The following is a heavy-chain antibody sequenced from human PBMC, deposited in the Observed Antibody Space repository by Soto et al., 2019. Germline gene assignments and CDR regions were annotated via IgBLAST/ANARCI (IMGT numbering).Heavy chain of an antibody. CDR2: MNPNSGNT. J-gene: IGHJ4*02. CDR1: GYTFPSYD. CDR3: ARGLGGGQLWREGNVDK. D-gene: IGHD5-18*01. Sequence: QVQQVQSGAEVKKPGASVKVSCKASGYTFPSYDINRVRQATGQGTEWMGWMNPNSGNTGYAQKFKGRVTMTRNTSISTAYMELSSLRSEDTAVYYCARGLGGGQLWREGNVDKWGQGTQVTVSS. V-gene: IGHV1-8*01.